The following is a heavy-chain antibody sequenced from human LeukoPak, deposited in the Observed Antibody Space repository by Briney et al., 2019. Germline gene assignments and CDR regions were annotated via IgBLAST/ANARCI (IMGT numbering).Heavy chain of an antibody. CDR2: IKQDGSEK. CDR1: GFTFSNYW. CDR3: ATGLRTFDY. D-gene: IGHD3/OR15-3a*01. V-gene: IGHV3-7*01. Sequence: GGSLRLSCAASGFTFSNYWMSWVRQAPGKGLEWVANIKQDGSEKFYVDSVKGRLTISRDNAEDSLYLQMNSLRAEDTAVYYCATGLRTFDYWGQGTLVTVSS. J-gene: IGHJ4*02.